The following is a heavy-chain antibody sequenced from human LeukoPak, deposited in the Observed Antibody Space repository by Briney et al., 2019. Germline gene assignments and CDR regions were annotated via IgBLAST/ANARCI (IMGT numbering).Heavy chain of an antibody. CDR1: GGSISSSSYY. CDR3: ARDAQLRYFDGVILYYMDV. V-gene: IGHV4-39*07. D-gene: IGHD3-9*01. J-gene: IGHJ6*03. CDR2: IYYSGST. Sequence: SETLSLTCTVSGGSISSSSYYWGWIRQPPGKGLEWIGSIYYSGSTYYNPSLKSRVTISVDTSKNQFSLKLSSVTAADTAVYYCARDAQLRYFDGVILYYMDVWGKGTTVTVSS.